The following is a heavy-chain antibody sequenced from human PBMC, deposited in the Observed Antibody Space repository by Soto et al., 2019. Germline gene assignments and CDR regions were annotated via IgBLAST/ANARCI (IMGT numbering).Heavy chain of an antibody. J-gene: IGHJ4*02. CDR2: FNPDNQNT. CDR1: GYRFTTYG. V-gene: IGHV1-18*01. CDR3: ARVRFGDPFDF. Sequence: ASVKVSCKVSGYRFTTYGINWVRQAPGQGLEWVGWFNPDNQNTNYAQKFQDRVSLTTDSSTNTAYMELRDLRSDDTAVYYCARVRFGDPFDFWGQGRLVTASS. D-gene: IGHD3-16*01.